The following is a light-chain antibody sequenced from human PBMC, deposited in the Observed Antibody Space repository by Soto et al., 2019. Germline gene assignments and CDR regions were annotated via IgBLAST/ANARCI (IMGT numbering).Light chain of an antibody. CDR3: QQSYSTLLWT. CDR1: QSISSY. CDR2: AAS. Sequence: DIQMTQSPSSLSASVGDRVTITCRASQSISSYLNWYQQKPGKAPKLLIYAASSLQSGVPSRFSGRGSGTEFTFTISSLQPEDFATNYCQQSYSTLLWTFGQGTKVEIK. V-gene: IGKV1-39*01. J-gene: IGKJ1*01.